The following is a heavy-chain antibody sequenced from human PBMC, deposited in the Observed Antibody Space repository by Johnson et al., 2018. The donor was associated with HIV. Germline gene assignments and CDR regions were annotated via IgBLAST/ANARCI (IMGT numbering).Heavy chain of an antibody. J-gene: IGHJ3*02. CDR2: ISYDGSNK. D-gene: IGHD1-26*01. CDR3: ARAKGGSYSDEQGAFDI. CDR1: GFTFSSYA. V-gene: IGHV3-30-3*01. Sequence: QMQLVESGGGVVQPGRSLRLSCAASGFTFSSYAMHWVRQAPGKGLEWVAVISYDGSNKYYADSVTGRFTISRDNSKNTLYLQMNSLRAEDTAVYYCARAKGGSYSDEQGAFDIWGQGTMVTVSS.